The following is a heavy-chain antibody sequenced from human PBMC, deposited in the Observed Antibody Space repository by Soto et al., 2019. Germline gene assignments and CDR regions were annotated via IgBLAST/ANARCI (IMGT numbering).Heavy chain of an antibody. V-gene: IGHV3-21*04. CDR3: ARDGEYSDYENWYFEL. CDR2: IDTSSTFI. Sequence: EVQLVESGGGLVKPGGSLRLSCAASGFTFNTYSMNWVRQAPGKGLEWVSSIDTSSTFIYYGGSLKGRFTISRDNAKNSLYLQMNNLKAEDTAVYYCARDGEYSDYENWYFELWGRGTLVTVSS. D-gene: IGHD5-12*01. J-gene: IGHJ2*01. CDR1: GFTFNTYS.